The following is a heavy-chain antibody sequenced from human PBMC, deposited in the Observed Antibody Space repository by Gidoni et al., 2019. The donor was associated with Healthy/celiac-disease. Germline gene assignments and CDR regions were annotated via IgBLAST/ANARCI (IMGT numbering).Heavy chain of an antibody. Sequence: LQLQESGPGLLKPSETLSLTCTVSCGSISSSSYYWGWIRQPPGKGLEWIGSIYYSGSTYYNPSLKSRGTISVDTSKNQYSRKLSSVTAADTAVYYCASSLGVSIAAAGFFDYWGQGTLVTVSS. V-gene: IGHV4-39*01. CDR2: IYYSGST. J-gene: IGHJ4*02. CDR1: CGSISSSSYY. CDR3: ASSLGVSIAAAGFFDY. D-gene: IGHD6-13*01.